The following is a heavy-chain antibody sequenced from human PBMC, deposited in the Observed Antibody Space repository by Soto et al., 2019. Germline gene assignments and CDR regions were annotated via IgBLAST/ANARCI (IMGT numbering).Heavy chain of an antibody. V-gene: IGHV5-51*01. D-gene: IGHD1-26*01. CDR3: ASRVGVNDAFDI. CDR2: IYPTDSDT. J-gene: IGHJ3*02. CDR1: GCSFTTHW. Sequence: PGESLKIYCEGSGCSFTTHWIVWVRQMSGKGLEWMGIIYPTDSDTRYSPSFQGQVTISADKSISTAYLQWSSLKASDTATYYCASRVGVNDAFDIWGQGTMVTVSS.